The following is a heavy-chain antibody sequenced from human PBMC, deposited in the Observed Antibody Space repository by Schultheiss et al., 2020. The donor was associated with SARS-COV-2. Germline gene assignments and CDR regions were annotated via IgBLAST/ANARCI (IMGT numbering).Heavy chain of an antibody. Sequence: GGSLRLSCAASGFTFSDYYMSWIRQAPGKGLEWVSYISSSGSTIYYADSVKGRFTISRDNAKNSLYLQINSLRAEDTAVYYCARDNWGRPDAAVFDFWGQGTLVTVSS. CDR1: GFTFSDYY. V-gene: IGHV3-11*04. CDR3: ARDNWGRPDAAVFDF. CDR2: ISSSGSTI. D-gene: IGHD7-27*01. J-gene: IGHJ4*02.